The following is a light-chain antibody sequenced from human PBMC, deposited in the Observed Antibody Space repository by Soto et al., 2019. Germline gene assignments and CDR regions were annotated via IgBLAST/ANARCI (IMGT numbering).Light chain of an antibody. CDR1: QSMDSN. J-gene: IGKJ5*01. CDR3: QQYNNWPLS. V-gene: IGKV3D-15*01. Sequence: IVLTQSPATLSVSPGERATLSCRASQSMDSNLAWRRRGPGPSPRLFMNGSSTRATGAPARFRGGGFGTLLTLTISILQCEEFVVYWCQQYNNWPLSFGPGTLLEN. CDR2: GSS.